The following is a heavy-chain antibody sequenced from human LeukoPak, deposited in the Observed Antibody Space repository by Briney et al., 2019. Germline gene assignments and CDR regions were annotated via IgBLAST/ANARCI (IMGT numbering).Heavy chain of an antibody. D-gene: IGHD3-10*01. J-gene: IGHJ5*02. CDR2: IFPGNSDT. CDR1: GYSFTKYW. CDR3: ARERESGSSWFDP. V-gene: IGHV5-51*01. Sequence: GESLKISCKASGYSFTKYWIGWVRQMPGKGLEWMAIIFPGNSDTRYSASFQGQVIISADTSITTAYLQWSSLTASDTAMYYCARERESGSSWFDPWGQGTLVTVSS.